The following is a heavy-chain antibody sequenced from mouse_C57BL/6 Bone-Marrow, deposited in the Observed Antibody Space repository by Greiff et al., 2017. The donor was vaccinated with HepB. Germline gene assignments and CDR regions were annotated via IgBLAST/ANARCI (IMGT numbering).Heavy chain of an antibody. J-gene: IGHJ1*03. CDR1: GFNIKNTY. CDR2: IDPANGNT. V-gene: IGHV14-3*01. Sequence: EVKVVESVAELVRPGASVKLSCTASGFNIKNTYMHWVKQRPEQGLEWIGRIDPANGNTKYAPKFQGKATITADTSSNTAYLQLSSLTSEDTAIYYCARGGAGTDWYFDVWGTGTTVTVSS. D-gene: IGHD4-1*01. CDR3: ARGGAGTDWYFDV.